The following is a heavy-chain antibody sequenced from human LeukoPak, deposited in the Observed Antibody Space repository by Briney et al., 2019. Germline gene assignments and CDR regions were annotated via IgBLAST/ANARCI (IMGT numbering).Heavy chain of an antibody. V-gene: IGHV4-61*02. CDR1: GGSITSGNYY. CDR3: ARDRLGGTAQDY. J-gene: IGHJ4*02. Sequence: SQTLSLTCTVSGGSITSGNYYWSWIRQPAGKGLEWIGRIYTSGSTNYNPSLKSRVTISGDTSKNQFSLKLSSVTAADTAVYYCARDRLGGTAQDYWGQGTLVTVSS. D-gene: IGHD3-16*01. CDR2: IYTSGST.